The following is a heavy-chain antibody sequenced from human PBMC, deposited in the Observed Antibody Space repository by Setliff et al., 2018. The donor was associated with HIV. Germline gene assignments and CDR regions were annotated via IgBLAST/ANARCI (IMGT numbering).Heavy chain of an antibody. CDR1: GFTFTTSW. CDR2: ISSDGTSI. J-gene: IGHJ4*02. Sequence: GGSLRLSCAASGFTFTTSWMHWVRQSPGKGPVWVSRISSDGTSIYADSVKGRFTISRDNSKNTVNLQMSSLIGEDTAVYYCAKDRYSTGWHLDHWGQGTPVTVSS. V-gene: IGHV3-74*01. CDR3: AKDRYSTGWHLDH. D-gene: IGHD6-19*01.